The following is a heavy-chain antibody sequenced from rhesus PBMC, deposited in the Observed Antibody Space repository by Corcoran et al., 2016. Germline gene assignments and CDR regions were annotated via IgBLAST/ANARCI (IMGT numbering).Heavy chain of an antibody. CDR2: INGNSRRT. D-gene: IGHD1-44*02. CDR1: GGSFCSYW. V-gene: IGHV4-80*01. Sequence: QVQLQESGPGLVKPSETLSLTCAVAGGSFCSYWWSWVRQPQGRGLEWIGEINGNSRRTNYNPSLKCRVTISRDTSKNQFSLQLSSVTAADTAVYYCARGYGGALYYWGQGVLVTVSS. CDR3: ARGYGGALYY. J-gene: IGHJ4*01.